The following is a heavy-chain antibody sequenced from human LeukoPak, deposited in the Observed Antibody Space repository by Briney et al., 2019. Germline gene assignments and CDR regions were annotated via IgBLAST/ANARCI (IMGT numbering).Heavy chain of an antibody. CDR3: ARGTYYDFWSGYYHDAFDI. CDR1: GFTVSSNY. D-gene: IGHD3-3*01. V-gene: IGHV3-53*01. J-gene: IGHJ3*02. CDR2: IYSGGST. Sequence: GGSLRLSCSASGFTVSSNYMSWVRQAPGKGLEWVSVIYSGGSTYYADSVKGRFTISRDNSKNTLYLQMNSLRAENTAVYYCARGTYYDFWSGYYHDAFDIWGQGTMVTVSS.